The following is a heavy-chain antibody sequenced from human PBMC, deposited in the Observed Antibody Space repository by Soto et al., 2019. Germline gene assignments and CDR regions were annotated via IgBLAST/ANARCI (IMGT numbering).Heavy chain of an antibody. J-gene: IGHJ6*02. D-gene: IGHD2-2*01. V-gene: IGHV3-30*03. CDR2: ILYDGSNK. CDR3: ARDSLGLTASSPGFYYYGRYA. CDR1: VFTFSNYG. Sequence: GGSIRVSCSASVFTFSNYGMHWVRQTPGKGLEWVALILYDGSNKYYADSVKGRFTISRDNSKNTLYLQVSSLRAEDTAVYYCARDSLGLTASSPGFYYYGRYARGQG.